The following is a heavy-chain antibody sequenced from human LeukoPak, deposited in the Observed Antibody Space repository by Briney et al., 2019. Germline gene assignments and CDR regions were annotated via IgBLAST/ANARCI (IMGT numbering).Heavy chain of an antibody. Sequence: PSETLSLTCSVSADSISNSYLTWIRQPPGKGLEWIWYIYYSGSTYYKPSLKSRVTISVDTSKNTFSLKLSSVTAADTAVYYCARESVVPAAIGLPFLHPFDIWGQGTMVTVSS. J-gene: IGHJ3*02. CDR3: ARESVVPAAIGLPFLHPFDI. V-gene: IGHV4-59*12. CDR2: IYYSGST. D-gene: IGHD2-2*01. CDR1: ADSISNSY.